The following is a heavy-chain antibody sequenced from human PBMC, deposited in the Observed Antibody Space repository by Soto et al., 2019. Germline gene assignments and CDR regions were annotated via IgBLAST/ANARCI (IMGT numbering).Heavy chain of an antibody. J-gene: IGHJ4*02. D-gene: IGHD3-22*01. CDR3: ARQIYDSDTGPHFQYYFDS. CDR1: GYSFAGYW. V-gene: IGHV5-10-1*01. Sequence: GDDLKISCKGTGYSFAGYWITWVRQKPGKGLEWIGRIAPSDSQTYYSPSFRGHVTISATKSITTVFLQWSSLRDSDTAMYYCARQIYDSDTGPHFQYYFDSWGQGTPVTVSS. CDR2: IAPSDSQT.